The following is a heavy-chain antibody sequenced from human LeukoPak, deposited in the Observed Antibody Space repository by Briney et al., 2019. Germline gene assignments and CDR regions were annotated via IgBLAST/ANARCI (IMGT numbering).Heavy chain of an antibody. J-gene: IGHJ5*02. V-gene: IGHV3-23*01. Sequence: PGGSLRLSCAASGFTFSSYAMSWVRQAPGKGLEWVSAISGSGGSTYYADSVKGRFTISRDNSKNTLYLQMNSLRAEDTAVYYCAKDRKYCSSTSCYPSDWFDPWGKGTLVTVSS. CDR3: AKDRKYCSSTSCYPSDWFDP. CDR2: ISGSGGST. CDR1: GFTFSSYA. D-gene: IGHD2-2*01.